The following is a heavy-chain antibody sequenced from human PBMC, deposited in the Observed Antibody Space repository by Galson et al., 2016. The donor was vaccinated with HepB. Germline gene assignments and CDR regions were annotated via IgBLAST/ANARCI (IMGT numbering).Heavy chain of an antibody. CDR1: GFAFSTFG. J-gene: IGHJ4*02. D-gene: IGHD3/OR15-3a*01. CDR3: ARFGTGLDY. CDR2: IWYDGSKK. V-gene: IGHV3-33*01. Sequence: SLRLSCAASGFAFSTFGMHWVRQAPGKGLEWVALIWYDGSKKYYVDSVKGRFTISRNNSQNTLYLQMNSLRAEDTAVYYCARFGTGLDYWGQGTLVTVSS.